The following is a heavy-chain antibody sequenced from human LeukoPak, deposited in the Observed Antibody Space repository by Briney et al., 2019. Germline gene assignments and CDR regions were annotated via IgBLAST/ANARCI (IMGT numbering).Heavy chain of an antibody. CDR3: VRGGQGDGYSADEAFDM. V-gene: IGHV6-1*01. CDR1: GDSVSTNSTA. J-gene: IGHJ3*02. D-gene: IGHD5-24*01. CDR2: TYYRSKWYS. Sequence: SQTLSLTCVISGDSVSTNSTACNWIRQSPSRGLEWLGRTYYRSKWYSDYAISVKNRITIKPDTSKNQFSLQLNSVTPEDTAVYYCVRGGQGDGYSADEAFDMWGQGTMVTVSS.